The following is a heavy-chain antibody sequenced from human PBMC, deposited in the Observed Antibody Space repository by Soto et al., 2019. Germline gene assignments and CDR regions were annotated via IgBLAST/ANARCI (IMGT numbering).Heavy chain of an antibody. J-gene: IGHJ4*02. D-gene: IGHD3-10*01. CDR3: AKETSFYYGSGSDY. CDR2: ISGSGGLT. Sequence: EVQLLESGGGLVQPGGSLRLSCAASGVTFSNYAMSWVRQAPGKGLEWVSSISGSGGLTYYADSVKGRFTSSRDNSKNTLYLQMNSLRVEDTAMYYCAKETSFYYGSGSDYWGQGTLVTVSS. CDR1: GVTFSNYA. V-gene: IGHV3-23*01.